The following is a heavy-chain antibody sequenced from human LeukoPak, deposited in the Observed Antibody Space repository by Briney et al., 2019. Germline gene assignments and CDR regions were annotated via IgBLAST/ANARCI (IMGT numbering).Heavy chain of an antibody. CDR3: ARDGTVTAGPFDP. Sequence: GGSLRLSCAGSGFTFDNYALAWVRQAPGKGLEWVSSISGSGGSVYSAGSVTGRFTISRDNSKNTLYLQMNSLTAEDTAVYYCARDGTVTAGPFDPWGGGTLVTVSS. CDR2: ISGSGGSV. CDR1: GFTFDNYA. D-gene: IGHD4-17*01. V-gene: IGHV3-23*01. J-gene: IGHJ5*02.